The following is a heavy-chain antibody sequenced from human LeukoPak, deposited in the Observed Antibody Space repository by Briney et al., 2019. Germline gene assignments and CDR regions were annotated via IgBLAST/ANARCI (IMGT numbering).Heavy chain of an antibody. CDR3: ARASGDPNWFDP. CDR1: GFSLSTSGMC. V-gene: IGHV2-70*01. Sequence: SGPALVKPTQTLTLTCTFSGFSLSTSGMCVSWIRQPPVKALEWLALIDWDDDKYYSTSLKTRLTISKDTSKNQVVLTMTNMDPVDTATYYCARASGDPNWFDPWGQGTLVTVSS. J-gene: IGHJ5*02. D-gene: IGHD2-21*01. CDR2: IDWDDDK.